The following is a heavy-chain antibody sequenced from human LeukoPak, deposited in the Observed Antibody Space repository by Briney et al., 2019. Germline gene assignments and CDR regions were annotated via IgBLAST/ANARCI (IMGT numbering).Heavy chain of an antibody. Sequence: GGSLRLSCAASGFTFSSYAMSWVRQAPGKGLEWVSAISGSGDSTYYADSVKGRFTISRDNSKNTLYLQMNSLRAEDTAVYYCAKLLWFGELFSPFDYWGQGTLVTVSS. D-gene: IGHD3-10*01. V-gene: IGHV3-23*01. CDR3: AKLLWFGELFSPFDY. CDR1: GFTFSSYA. CDR2: ISGSGDST. J-gene: IGHJ4*02.